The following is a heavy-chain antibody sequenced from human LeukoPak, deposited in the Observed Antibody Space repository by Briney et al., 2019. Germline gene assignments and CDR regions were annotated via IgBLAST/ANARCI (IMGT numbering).Heavy chain of an antibody. J-gene: IGHJ6*03. CDR3: ARGPMSSYYYMDV. D-gene: IGHD3-10*02. CDR1: GFTFSSYS. CDR2: ISSSSSYI. Sequence: GGSLRLSCAASGFTFSSYSMNWVRQAPGKGLEWVSSISSSSSYIYYADSVKGRFTISRDNAKNSLYLQMNSLRAEDTAVYYCARGPMSSYYYMDVWSKGTTVTVSS. V-gene: IGHV3-21*06.